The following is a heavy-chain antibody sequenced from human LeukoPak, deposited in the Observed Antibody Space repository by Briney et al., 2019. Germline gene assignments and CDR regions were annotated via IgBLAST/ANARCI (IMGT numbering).Heavy chain of an antibody. CDR2: ISGDGGST. V-gene: IGHV3-43*02. CDR3: ARESETSGWYDY. CDR1: GFIFDNYA. D-gene: IGHD6-19*01. Sequence: GGSLRLSCTAPGFIFDNYAIHWVRQAPGKGLEWVSLISGDGGSTFYADSVRGRFTISRDNTRKSLSLQMSSLRSEDTALYYCARESETSGWYDYWGQGTLVTVSS. J-gene: IGHJ4*02.